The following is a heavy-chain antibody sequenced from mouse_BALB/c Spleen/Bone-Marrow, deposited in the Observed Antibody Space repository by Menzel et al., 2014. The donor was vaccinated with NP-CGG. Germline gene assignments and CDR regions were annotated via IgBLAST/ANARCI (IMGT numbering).Heavy chain of an antibody. D-gene: IGHD2-14*01. J-gene: IGHJ3*01. V-gene: IGHV1-69*01. CDR2: IDTSDSYT. CDR3: ARSDYRFDPLPY. CDR1: GHTFTDYW. Sequence: VQLQQSGAERVMPGASVKMSCKASGHTFTDYWMHWVKQRPGQGLEWIGAIDTSDSYTSYNQKFKGKATLTVDESSSTAYMQLSSLTSEDSAVYYCARSDYRFDPLPYWGQGTLVTVSA.